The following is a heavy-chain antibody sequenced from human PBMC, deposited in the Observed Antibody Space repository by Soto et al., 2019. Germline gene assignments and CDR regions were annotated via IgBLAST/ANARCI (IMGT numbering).Heavy chain of an antibody. CDR2: IYYSGST. CDR3: ARGIDGDCEPLDY. Sequence: ETLSLTCTVSGGSISSYYWSWIRQPPGKGLEWIGYIYYSGSTNYNPSLKSRVTISVDTSKNQSSLKLSSVTAADTAVYYCARGIDGDCEPLDYWGQGTLVTVSS. J-gene: IGHJ4*02. D-gene: IGHD2-21*01. CDR1: GGSISSYY. V-gene: IGHV4-59*01.